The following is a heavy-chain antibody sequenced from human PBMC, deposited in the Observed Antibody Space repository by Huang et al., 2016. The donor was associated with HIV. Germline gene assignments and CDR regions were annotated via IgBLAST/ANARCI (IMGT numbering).Heavy chain of an antibody. CDR1: GGSFTGNY. J-gene: IGHJ6*02. CDR3: ARQWTILEWLLGLDV. CDR2: VNASGAP. V-gene: IGHV4-34*02. Sequence: QMQLQQRGAGLLKPSETLSLTCGVSGGSFTGNYLTWNRQAPGKGMEWFGEVNASGAPNYHPSVNGRVTISLDKSNRELSLNLRSVTAADTAVYYCARQWTILEWLLGLDVWGQGTTVIVSS. D-gene: IGHD3-3*01.